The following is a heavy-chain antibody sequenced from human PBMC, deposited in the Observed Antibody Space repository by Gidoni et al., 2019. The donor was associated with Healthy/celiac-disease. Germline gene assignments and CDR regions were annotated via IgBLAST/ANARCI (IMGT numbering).Heavy chain of an antibody. D-gene: IGHD2-21*01. CDR2: IDWDDDK. Sequence: QVTLRESGPALVKPTQTLTLTCTFSGFSLSTSGMCVSLIRQPPGKALEWLALIDWDDDKYYSTSLKTRLTISKDTSKNQVVLTMTNMDPVDTATYYCARITRPNCGGDTDYWGQGTLVTVSS. V-gene: IGHV2-70*01. CDR1: GFSLSTSGMC. CDR3: ARITRPNCGGDTDY. J-gene: IGHJ4*02.